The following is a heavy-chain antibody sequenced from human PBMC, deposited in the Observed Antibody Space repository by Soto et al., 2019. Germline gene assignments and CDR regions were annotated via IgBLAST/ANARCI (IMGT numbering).Heavy chain of an antibody. Sequence: SETLSLTFTVSGDSISSDYWTWIRQPPGQGLEWIGYIYYTENTNYNPSLKSRVTISVDSSKHQFFMKLSSVTAADTAVYYCARTAGSWYLRYYFDYWGQGALVTVSS. CDR3: ARTAGSWYLRYYFDY. J-gene: IGHJ4*02. V-gene: IGHV4-59*01. CDR2: IYYTENT. D-gene: IGHD6-13*01. CDR1: GDSISSDY.